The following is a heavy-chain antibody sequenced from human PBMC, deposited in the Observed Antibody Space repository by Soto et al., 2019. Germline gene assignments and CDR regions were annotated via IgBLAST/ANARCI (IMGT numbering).Heavy chain of an antibody. CDR3: ATRPAAWHWYFDL. J-gene: IGHJ2*01. CDR2: ISWNSGSI. Sequence: EVQLVESGGGLVQPGRSLRLSCAASGFTFDDYAMHWVRQAPGKGLEWVSGISWNSGSIGYADSVKGRFTISRDNAKNSLYLQMNSLRAEVTALYYCATRPAAWHWYFDLWGRGTLVTVSS. D-gene: IGHD6-13*01. V-gene: IGHV3-9*01. CDR1: GFTFDDYA.